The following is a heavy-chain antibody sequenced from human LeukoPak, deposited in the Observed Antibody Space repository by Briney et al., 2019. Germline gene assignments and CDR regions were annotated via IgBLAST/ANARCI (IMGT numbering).Heavy chain of an antibody. CDR2: ISSSSSSYI. Sequence: GGSLRLSCAASGFTFSSYSMNWVRQAPGKGLEWVSSISSSSSSYIYYADSVKGRSTISRDNSKNTLYLQMNSLRAEDTAVYYCANGEGSIGPDYWGQGTLVTVSS. V-gene: IGHV3-21*01. CDR3: ANGEGSIGPDY. CDR1: GFTFSSYS. J-gene: IGHJ4*02. D-gene: IGHD3-10*01.